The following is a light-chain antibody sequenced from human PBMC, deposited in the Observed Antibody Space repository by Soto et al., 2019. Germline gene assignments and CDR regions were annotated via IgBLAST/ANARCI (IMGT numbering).Light chain of an antibody. Sequence: EIVLTQSPATLSLSPGDRATLSCRASESLGKTLAWYQQKPGQAPRLLIYDVFNRVTGIPARFSGSGSGTDFTLTISSREPEDFAVYYCQQRNTWPLTFGGGTKVEIK. CDR1: ESLGKT. CDR2: DVF. J-gene: IGKJ4*01. V-gene: IGKV3-11*01. CDR3: QQRNTWPLT.